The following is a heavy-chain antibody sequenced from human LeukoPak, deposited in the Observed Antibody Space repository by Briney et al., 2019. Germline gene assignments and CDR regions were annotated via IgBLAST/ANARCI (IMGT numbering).Heavy chain of an antibody. D-gene: IGHD2-21*02. J-gene: IGHJ4*02. V-gene: IGHV4-38-2*02. Sequence: PSETLSLTCTVSGYSISSGYYWGWIRQPPGKGLEWIGSIYHSGSTYYNPSLKSRVTISVDTSKNQFSLKLSSVTAADTAVYYCASVRTALLFWVTEPCYFDYWGQGTLVTVSS. CDR1: GYSISSGYY. CDR2: IYHSGST. CDR3: ASVRTALLFWVTEPCYFDY.